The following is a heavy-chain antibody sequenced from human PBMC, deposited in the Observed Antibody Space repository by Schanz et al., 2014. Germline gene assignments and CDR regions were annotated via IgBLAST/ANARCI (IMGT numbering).Heavy chain of an antibody. V-gene: IGHV3-23*04. J-gene: IGHJ4*02. CDR1: GFTFTNYA. CDR3: ARVDSSGYFFDN. D-gene: IGHD3-22*01. Sequence: VQLVESGGGLVQPGGSLRLSCAASGFTFTNYAMSWVRQAPGKGLEWVSLISDSGDTAYYADSVKGRFTISRDNAKNSLFLQMSSLRVEDTAVYYCARVDSSGYFFDNWGQGTRVTVSS. CDR2: ISDSGDTA.